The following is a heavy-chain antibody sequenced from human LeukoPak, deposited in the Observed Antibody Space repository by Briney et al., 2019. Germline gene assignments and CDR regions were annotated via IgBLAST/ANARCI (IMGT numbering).Heavy chain of an antibody. V-gene: IGHV1-69*06. Sequence: GASVKVSCKASGGTFSSYAISWVRQAPGQGLEWMEGIIPIFGTANYAQKFQGRVTITADKSTSTAYMELSSLRSEDTAVYYCARGVVVAADGGMDVWGKGTTVTVSS. D-gene: IGHD2-15*01. CDR1: GGTFSSYA. J-gene: IGHJ6*04. CDR2: IIPIFGTA. CDR3: ARGVVVAADGGMDV.